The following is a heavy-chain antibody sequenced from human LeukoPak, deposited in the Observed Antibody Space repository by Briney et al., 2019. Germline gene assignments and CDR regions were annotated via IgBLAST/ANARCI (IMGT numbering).Heavy chain of an antibody. CDR2: ISYDGSNK. CDR3: ARGARRYYYYGMDV. J-gene: IGHJ6*02. Sequence: GSLRLSCAASGFTFSSYAMHWVRQAPGKGLGGVAVISYDGSNKYYADSVKGRFTISRDNSKNTLYLQMNSLRAEDTAVYYCARGARRYYYYGMDVWGQGTTVTVSS. V-gene: IGHV3-30-3*01. CDR1: GFTFSSYA.